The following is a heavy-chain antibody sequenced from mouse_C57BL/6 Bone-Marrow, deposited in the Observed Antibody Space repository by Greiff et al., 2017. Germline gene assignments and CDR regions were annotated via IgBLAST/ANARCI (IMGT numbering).Heavy chain of an antibody. CDR3: ARNYGSSYVWYVDV. J-gene: IGHJ1*03. Sequence: VQLQPSGPELVKPGASVKISCKASGYTFTDYYMNWVKQSHGKSLEWIGDINPNNGGTSYNQKFKGKATLTVDKSSSTAYMELRCLTSEGSAVYYCARNYGSSYVWYVDVWGTGTTGTVSS. CDR1: GYTFTDYY. D-gene: IGHD1-1*01. V-gene: IGHV1-26*01. CDR2: INPNNGGT.